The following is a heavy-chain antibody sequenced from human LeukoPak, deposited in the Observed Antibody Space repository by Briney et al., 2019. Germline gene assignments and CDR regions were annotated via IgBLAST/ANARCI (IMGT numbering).Heavy chain of an antibody. CDR1: GGSIRSGDYS. J-gene: IGHJ4*02. Sequence: SQTLSLTCTVSGGSIRSGDYSWNWIRQPPGKGLEWIGEINHSGSTNYNPSLKSRVTISVDTSKNQFSLKLSSVTAADTAVYYCASAGDNPDYWGQGTLVTVSS. CDR3: ASAGDNPDY. CDR2: INHSGST. V-gene: IGHV4-30-2*01. D-gene: IGHD1-26*01.